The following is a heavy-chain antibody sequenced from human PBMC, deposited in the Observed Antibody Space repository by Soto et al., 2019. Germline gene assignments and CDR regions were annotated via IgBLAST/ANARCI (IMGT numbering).Heavy chain of an antibody. J-gene: IGHJ4*02. V-gene: IGHV3-21*01. D-gene: IGHD4-17*01. CDR1: GFTFSSYT. CDR2: ISSSSTYI. Sequence: EVQLVESGGGLVKPGGSLRLSCAASGFTFSSYTMNWVRQAPGKGLEWVAFISSSSTYIYYAASVKGRFTISRDNAKNSLFLQMNSLRVEDSAVYFCARVMNGDYEDEGYWGQGTLVTVSS. CDR3: ARVMNGDYEDEGY.